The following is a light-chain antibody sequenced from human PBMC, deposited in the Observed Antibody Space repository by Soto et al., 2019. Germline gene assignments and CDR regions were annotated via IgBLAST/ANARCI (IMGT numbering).Light chain of an antibody. CDR2: EVS. CDR3: RSYTSSSTAV. Sequence: QSALTQPASVSGSPGQSITISCTGTSSDVGGYTYVSWYQQHPGKAPKLMIYEVSNRPSGVSNRFSGSKSGNTASLTISGLQAEDEADYYCRSYTSSSTAVFGGGTPLTVL. V-gene: IGLV2-14*01. J-gene: IGLJ7*01. CDR1: SSDVGGYTY.